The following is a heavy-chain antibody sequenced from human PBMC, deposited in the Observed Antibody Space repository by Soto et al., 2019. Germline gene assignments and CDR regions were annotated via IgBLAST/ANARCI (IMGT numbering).Heavy chain of an antibody. J-gene: IGHJ4*02. Sequence: PSETLSLTCAVSGGSLSSSSWWSWVRQPTGKALEWLGEIYYSGSTKYNPSLNSRVTISADQSKNDFFLRLSSVTAADTAVYYCVHHGGDPYYHDFWGQGMLVTVSS. CDR2: IYYSGST. CDR3: VHHGGDPYYHDF. D-gene: IGHD4-17*01. CDR1: GGSLSSSSW. V-gene: IGHV4-4*02.